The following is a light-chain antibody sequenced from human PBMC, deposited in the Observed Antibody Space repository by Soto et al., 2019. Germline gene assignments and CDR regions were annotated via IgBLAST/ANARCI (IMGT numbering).Light chain of an antibody. CDR3: QQYGSSPTT. CDR1: QSVSTSY. CDR2: GAS. Sequence: EIVMTPSPATLSVSPGERVTLSCRASQSVSTSYLAWYQQKPGQAPRLLIYGASSRATGIPDRFSGSGSGTDFTLTISRLEPEDFAVYYCQQYGSSPTTFGQGTKVDIK. J-gene: IGKJ1*01. V-gene: IGKV3-20*01.